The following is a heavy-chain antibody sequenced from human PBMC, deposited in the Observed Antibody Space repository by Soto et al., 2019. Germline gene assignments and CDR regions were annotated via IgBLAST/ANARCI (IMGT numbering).Heavy chain of an antibody. V-gene: IGHV4-39*07. D-gene: IGHD1-26*01. CDR2: VYYTGSA. Sequence: SETLSLTCSVSGGSISSGSYWWGWIRQPPGKGLEWIGSVYYTGSAYYTPSLSSRVTISVDTSKNQFSLKLTSVTAADTAVYYCARRYGGNFDYWGQGTLVTVSS. J-gene: IGHJ4*02. CDR1: GGSISSGSYW. CDR3: ARRYGGNFDY.